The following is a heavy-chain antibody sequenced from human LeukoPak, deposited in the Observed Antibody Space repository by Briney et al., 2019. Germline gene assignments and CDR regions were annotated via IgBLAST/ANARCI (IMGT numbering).Heavy chain of an antibody. V-gene: IGHV3-21*01. Sequence: GGSLRLSCAASGFSFSSYSMNWVRQAPGKGLEWVSSISANTTHIYGADSLKGQFTISRDDAKNSLYLQLTSLRAEDTAVYYCTRGYTSDYWGQGTLVAVSS. J-gene: IGHJ4*02. CDR1: GFSFSSYS. D-gene: IGHD2-2*01. CDR2: ISANTTHI. CDR3: TRGYTSDY.